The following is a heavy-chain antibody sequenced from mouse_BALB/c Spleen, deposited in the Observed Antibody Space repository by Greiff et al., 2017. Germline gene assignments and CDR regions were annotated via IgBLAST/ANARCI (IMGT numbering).Heavy chain of an antibody. CDR3: ARWATSSFAY. V-gene: IGHV1-82*01. CDR2: IYPGDGDT. Sequence: QVQLQQSGPELVKPGASVKISCKASGYAFSSSWMNWVKQRPGQGLEWIGRIYPGDGDTNYNGKFKGKATLTADKSSSTAYMQLSSLTSVDSAVYFCARWATSSFAYWGQGTLVTVSA. CDR1: GYAFSSSW. J-gene: IGHJ3*01. D-gene: IGHD3-1*01.